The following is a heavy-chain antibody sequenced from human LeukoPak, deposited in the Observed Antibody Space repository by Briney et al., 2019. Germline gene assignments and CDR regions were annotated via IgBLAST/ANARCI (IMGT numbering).Heavy chain of an antibody. D-gene: IGHD3-9*01. CDR2: INHSGTT. CDR3: ARGYYDILPGLHPYFDY. CDR1: VESFSGHY. V-gene: IGHV4-34*01. Sequence: SETLSLTCAVYVESFSGHYWSWIRQPPGKGLEWIGEINHSGTTNYNPSLKSRVTISTDISKNQFSLKLSSVTAADTPVYYCARGYYDILPGLHPYFDYWGQGNLVTFSS. J-gene: IGHJ4*02.